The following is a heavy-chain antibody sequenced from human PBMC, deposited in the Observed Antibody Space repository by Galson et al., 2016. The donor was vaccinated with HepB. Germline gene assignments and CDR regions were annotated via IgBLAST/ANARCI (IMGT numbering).Heavy chain of an antibody. J-gene: IGHJ6*02. V-gene: IGHV3-21*01. CDR3: TRDSIWSEAPRAGYNYYYGMDV. D-gene: IGHD5-24*01. CDR1: GFTFSGYN. CDR2: ISSRGNNR. Sequence: SLRLSCAASGFTFSGYNINWVRQAPGKGLEWVSSISSRGNNRYYGDSVKGRFTISRDNARNSLSLQMNSLRADDTAVYYCTRDSIWSEAPRAGYNYYYGMDVWGQGTTVTVSS.